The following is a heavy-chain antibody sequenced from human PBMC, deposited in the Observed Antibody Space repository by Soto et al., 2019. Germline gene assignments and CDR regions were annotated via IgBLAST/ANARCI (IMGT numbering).Heavy chain of an antibody. V-gene: IGHV1-69*06. CDR3: ANSRGGTFLGYHGMDI. J-gene: IGHJ6*02. Sequence: QVQLVQSGPEVKKTGTSVKVSCKASGGTFSSRAISWVRQAPGQGLEWMGGIIPVFGRVNYAEKFQDRVTFTGDKSPGKVYMELGSLRSEDTALYYWANSRGGTFLGYHGMDIWGQGTTVSVSS. CDR2: IIPVFGRV. CDR1: GGTFSSRA. D-gene: IGHD3-16*01.